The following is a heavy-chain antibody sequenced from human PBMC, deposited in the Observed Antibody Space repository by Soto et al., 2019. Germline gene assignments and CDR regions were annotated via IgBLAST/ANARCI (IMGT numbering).Heavy chain of an antibody. CDR2: IYYSGST. V-gene: IGHV4-59*01. CDR3: ARVMDYYDSSGLRWFAP. J-gene: IGHJ5*02. D-gene: IGHD3-22*01. CDR1: GGSISSYY. Sequence: SETLSLICTVSGGSISSYYWSWIRQPPGKGLEWIGYIYYSGSTNYNPSLKSRVTISVDTSKNQFSLKLSSVTAADTAVYYCARVMDYYDSSGLRWFAPWGQGTLVTVSS.